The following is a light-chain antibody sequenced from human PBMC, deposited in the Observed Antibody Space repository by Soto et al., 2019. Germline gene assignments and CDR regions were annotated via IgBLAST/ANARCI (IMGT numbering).Light chain of an antibody. J-gene: IGKJ2*01. CDR1: QSVLYSSNNKNY. Sequence: DIVMTQSPDSLAVSLGERATINCKSSQSVLYSSNNKNYLAWYQQKPGQPPKLLIYLASTRESGVPDRFSGSGSATDFTLTISSLQAEDVAVYYCQQYYSTPPYTFGQGTKLEIK. CDR3: QQYYSTPPYT. V-gene: IGKV4-1*01. CDR2: LAS.